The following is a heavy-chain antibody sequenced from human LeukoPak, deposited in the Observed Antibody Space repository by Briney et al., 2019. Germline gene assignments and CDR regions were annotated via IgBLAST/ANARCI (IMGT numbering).Heavy chain of an antibody. Sequence: GASVKVSCKASGYTFYSHGFTWVRQAPGQGLEWMGWISTLTGNTNYAQKFQDRVTMTTDTSTSTAYMELRSLRSDDTAMYYCARGVWGDAFDIWGQGTTVTVSS. V-gene: IGHV1-18*01. CDR1: GYTFYSHG. CDR3: ARGVWGDAFDI. J-gene: IGHJ3*02. D-gene: IGHD7-27*01. CDR2: ISTLTGNT.